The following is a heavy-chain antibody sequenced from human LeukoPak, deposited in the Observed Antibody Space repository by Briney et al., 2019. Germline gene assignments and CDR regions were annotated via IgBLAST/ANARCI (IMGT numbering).Heavy chain of an antibody. CDR2: IKQDGSEK. CDR3: VRDCSSASLSSGCYYAMDV. J-gene: IGHJ6*04. D-gene: IGHD2-2*01. Sequence: GGSLRLSCAASGFTFNDYWMTWVRQAPGKGLEGVAHIKQDGSEKYYVDSLKGRFTISRDNAKNSLFLQMNSLRAEDTAVYSCVRDCSSASLSSGCYYAMDVWGKGTTVTVSS. CDR1: GFTFNDYW. V-gene: IGHV3-7*03.